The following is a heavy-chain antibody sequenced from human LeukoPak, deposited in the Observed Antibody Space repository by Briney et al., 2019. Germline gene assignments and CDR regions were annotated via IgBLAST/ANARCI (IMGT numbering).Heavy chain of an antibody. V-gene: IGHV4-38-2*02. Sequence: PSETLSLTCTVSGYSISSGYYWGWIRQSRGKGLEWIRSVYYSGSNLDNPSLKSRVFISVDTSKNHVSLRLSSVTAADTAVYYCVRDSSGTLAFDIWGQGTMVTVSS. D-gene: IGHD6-25*01. J-gene: IGHJ3*02. CDR3: VRDSSGTLAFDI. CDR2: VYYSGSN. CDR1: GYSISSGYY.